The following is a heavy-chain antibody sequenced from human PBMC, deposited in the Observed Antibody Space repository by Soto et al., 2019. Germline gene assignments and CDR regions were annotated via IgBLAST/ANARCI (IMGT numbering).Heavy chain of an antibody. V-gene: IGHV3-33*01. CDR1: GFIFSDHG. J-gene: IGHJ3*02. CDR3: AREGPWSGTNAFDI. CDR2: IWSDGSND. Sequence: QVQLVGSGGGVVQPGRSLRLSCAASGFIFSDHGMHWVRQAPGKGLEWVAVIWSDGSNDNYPDSVKGRFTISRDNSKNTVSLQMNSLRVEDTAVYYCAREGPWSGTNAFDIWGQGTMVTVSS. D-gene: IGHD3-3*01.